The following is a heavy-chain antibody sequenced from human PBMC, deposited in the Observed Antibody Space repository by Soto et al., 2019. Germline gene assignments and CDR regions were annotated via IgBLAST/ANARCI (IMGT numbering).Heavy chain of an antibody. D-gene: IGHD2-21*01. Sequence: QLQLQESGPGLVRPSETLSLTCTVSGGSISSTSHYWGWVRQPPGKGLEWIGSIYYTGSTYCRPCLRSRVTISVDTSKNQFSLKLNSVTAADTAVYFCARLDGYGGLLDYWGQGTLVTVSS. CDR3: ARLDGYGGLLDY. J-gene: IGHJ4*02. CDR2: IYYTGST. V-gene: IGHV4-39*01. CDR1: GGSISSTSHY.